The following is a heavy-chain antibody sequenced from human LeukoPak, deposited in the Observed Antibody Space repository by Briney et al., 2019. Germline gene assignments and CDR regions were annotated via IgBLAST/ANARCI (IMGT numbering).Heavy chain of an antibody. D-gene: IGHD1-14*01. Sequence: GGSLRLSCAASGFTFSSYAMNWVRQAPGKGLECVSYISSSGSTIYYADSVKGRFTISRDNAKNSMYLQMNNLRADDTAVYYCTRESSPEDAFDIWGQGTLVTVSS. CDR3: TRESSPEDAFDI. V-gene: IGHV3-48*03. CDR2: ISSSGSTI. J-gene: IGHJ3*02. CDR1: GFTFSSYA.